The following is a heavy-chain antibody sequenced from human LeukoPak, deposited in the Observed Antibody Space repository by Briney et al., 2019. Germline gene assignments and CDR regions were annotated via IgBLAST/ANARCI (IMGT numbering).Heavy chain of an antibody. V-gene: IGHV3-23*01. J-gene: IGHJ4*02. CDR3: AKAPVTTCRGAYCYPFDY. CDR2: ISGTGGST. CDR1: RFTFSFYA. D-gene: IGHD2-21*01. Sequence: GGSLRLSCAASRFTFSFYAMSWVRQAPGKGLEWVSAISGTGGSTYYADSVKGRFTVSRDNSKNTLYLHMNSLRAEDTAVYYCAKAPVTTCRGAYCYPFDYWGQGTLVTVSS.